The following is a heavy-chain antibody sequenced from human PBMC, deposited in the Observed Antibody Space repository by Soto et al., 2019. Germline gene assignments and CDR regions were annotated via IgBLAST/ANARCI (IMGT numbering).Heavy chain of an antibody. CDR3: AKGGRVKQWLVRTVDYYYGMDV. J-gene: IGHJ6*02. CDR1: GFTFSSYA. V-gene: IGHV3-23*01. D-gene: IGHD6-19*01. CDR2: ISGSGGST. Sequence: GGSLRLSCAASGFTFSSYAMSWVRQAPGKGLEWVSAISGSGGSTYYADSVKGRFTISRDNSKNTLYLQMNSLRAEDTAVYYCAKGGRVKQWLVRTVDYYYGMDVWGQGTTVTVSS.